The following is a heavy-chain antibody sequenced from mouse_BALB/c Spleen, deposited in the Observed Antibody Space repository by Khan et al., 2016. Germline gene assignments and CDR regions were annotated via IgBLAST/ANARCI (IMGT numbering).Heavy chain of an antibody. Sequence: QVQLKQSGPELKKPGETVKISCKASGYTFTNYGMNWVKQATGKGLKWMGWINTNTGETTYAEEFKGRFAFSLETSASTAYLQINNLKNEDTATYFCARNYYRYDGFAYWGQGTLVTVSA. D-gene: IGHD2-14*01. V-gene: IGHV9-3*02. CDR2: INTNTGET. CDR1: GYTFTNYG. J-gene: IGHJ3*01. CDR3: ARNYYRYDGFAY.